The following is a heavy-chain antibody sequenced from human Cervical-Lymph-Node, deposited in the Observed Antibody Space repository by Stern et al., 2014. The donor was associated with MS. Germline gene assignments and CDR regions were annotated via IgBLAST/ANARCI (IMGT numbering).Heavy chain of an antibody. CDR3: ARISSSSWFAYFDY. V-gene: IGHV3-30*04. Sequence: QVQLVQSGGGVVQPGRSLRLSCAASGFSLSRYAVHWVRQAPGKGLERVAVRSADGSDESYADSVKGRFTISSDNSKNTLDLRMNSLRPEDTAVYYCARISSSSWFAYFDYWGQGTLVTVSS. CDR2: RSADGSDE. J-gene: IGHJ4*02. D-gene: IGHD6-13*01. CDR1: GFSLSRYA.